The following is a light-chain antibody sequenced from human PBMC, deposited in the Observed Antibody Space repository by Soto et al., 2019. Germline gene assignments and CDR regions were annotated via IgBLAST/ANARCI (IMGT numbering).Light chain of an antibody. CDR3: SSSAGIYHYLV. V-gene: IGLV3-21*02. CDR1: NIGSKS. Sequence: SYELTQPPSVSVAPGQTARITCGGNNIGSKSVHWYQHKPGQAPVLVLHDDTDRPSGIPDRFSGSKSGYTASLTVSGLQTEDEAFYYCSSSAGIYHYLVFGGGTKLTVL. J-gene: IGLJ3*02. CDR2: DDT.